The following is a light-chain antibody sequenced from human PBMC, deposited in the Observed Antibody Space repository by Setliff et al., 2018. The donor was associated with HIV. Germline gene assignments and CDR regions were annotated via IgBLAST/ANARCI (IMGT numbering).Light chain of an antibody. CDR2: EVI. V-gene: IGLV2-14*01. J-gene: IGLJ3*02. Sequence: QSVLTQPAPVSGSPGQSITTACTGTSSDIGVSKYVSWYQQHPGRAPKLMIFEVINRPSGVSDRFSGSKSGNTASLTISGLQAEDEADYYCSSYKTGNTLVFGGGTKVTVL. CDR1: SSDIGVSKY. CDR3: SSYKTGNTLV.